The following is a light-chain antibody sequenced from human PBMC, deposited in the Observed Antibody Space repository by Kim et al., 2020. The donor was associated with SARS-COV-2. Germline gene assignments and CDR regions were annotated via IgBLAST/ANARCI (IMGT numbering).Light chain of an antibody. Sequence: LSPAERAPLSGRASQSVGRNYLTWYQQKPGQAPRLLIYAASSRATGIPDRFSGGGSGTDFTLTITRLEPEDSAVYYCHQYAASPLTFGQGTKLEI. CDR1: QSVGRNY. J-gene: IGKJ2*01. CDR2: AAS. CDR3: HQYAASPLT. V-gene: IGKV3-20*01.